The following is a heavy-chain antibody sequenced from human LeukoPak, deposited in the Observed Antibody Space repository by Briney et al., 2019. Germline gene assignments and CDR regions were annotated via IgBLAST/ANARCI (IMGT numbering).Heavy chain of an antibody. CDR1: GFTFDDYA. CDR3: TKDIFDFGGYFDL. Sequence: GRSLRLSCAASGFTFDDYAMHWVRQAPGKGLEWVSGISWNSGSIGYADSVKGRFTISRDNAKNSLHLQMNSLRAEDTAFYYCTKDIFDFGGYFDLWGRGTLVTVSS. J-gene: IGHJ2*01. D-gene: IGHD3-16*01. CDR2: ISWNSGSI. V-gene: IGHV3-9*01.